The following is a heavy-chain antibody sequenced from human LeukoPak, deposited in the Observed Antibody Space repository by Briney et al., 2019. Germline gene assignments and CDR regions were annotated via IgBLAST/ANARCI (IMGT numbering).Heavy chain of an antibody. Sequence: GSLRLSCAASGFTFSSYWMSWVRQAPGKGLEWIGEIYHSGSTNYNPSLKSRVTISVDKSKNRFSLKLSSVTAADTAVYYCARLMSVGSGYYGDIWGQGTMVTVSS. CDR1: GFTFSSYW. CDR3: ARLMSVGSGYYGDI. V-gene: IGHV4-4*02. J-gene: IGHJ3*02. D-gene: IGHD3-22*01. CDR2: IYHSGST.